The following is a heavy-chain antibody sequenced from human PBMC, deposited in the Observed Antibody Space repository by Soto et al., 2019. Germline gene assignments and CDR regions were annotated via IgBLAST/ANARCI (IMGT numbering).Heavy chain of an antibody. J-gene: IGHJ5*02. CDR1: GFTISGNY. D-gene: IGHD2-15*01. V-gene: IGHV3-53*01. Sequence: EVQLVESGGGLIQPGGSLRLSCAASGFTISGNYITWVRQAPGKWLQWVSVIFSGDNTFYSDSVNGRFTISRDSSKHTVYLQMNRLRGDDTAVYFCATGLTLPVRPSFDTWGQGTLLTVSS. CDR2: IFSGDNT. CDR3: ATGLTLPVRPSFDT.